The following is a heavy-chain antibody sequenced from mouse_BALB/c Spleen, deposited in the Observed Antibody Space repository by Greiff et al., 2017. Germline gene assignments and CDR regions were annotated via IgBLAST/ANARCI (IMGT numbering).Heavy chain of an antibody. D-gene: IGHD3-3*01. Sequence: QVQLKQSGAELVKPGASVKLSCKASGYTFTSYYMYWVKQRPGQGLEWIGEINPSNGGTNFNEKFKSKATLTVDKSSSTAYMQLSSLTSEDSAVYYCTRGDLGYFDVWGAGTTVTVSS. J-gene: IGHJ1*01. CDR1: GYTFTSYY. V-gene: IGHV1S81*02. CDR2: INPSNGGT. CDR3: TRGDLGYFDV.